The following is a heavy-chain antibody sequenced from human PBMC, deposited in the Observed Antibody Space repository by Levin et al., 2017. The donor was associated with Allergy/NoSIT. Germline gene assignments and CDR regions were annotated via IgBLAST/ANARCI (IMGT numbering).Heavy chain of an antibody. CDR2: INPSGSGT. CDR3: ARELGGTGYCDY. D-gene: IGHD3-3*02. Sequence: ASVKVSCKSSGYTFTNYYMHWVRQAPGQGPEWLGLINPSGSGTNYAQKFQGRVTMTRDTSTSTDYMELSSLRSEDTALYYCARELGGTGYCDYWGQGTLVIVSS. V-gene: IGHV1-46*01. CDR1: GYTFTNYY. J-gene: IGHJ4*02.